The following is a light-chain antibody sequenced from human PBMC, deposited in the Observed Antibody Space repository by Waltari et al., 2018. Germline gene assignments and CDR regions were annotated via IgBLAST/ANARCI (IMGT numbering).Light chain of an antibody. CDR3: QHFYGNPWT. CDR2: KAS. CDR1: QRINNW. J-gene: IGKJ1*01. V-gene: IGKV1-5*03. Sequence: DIQMTHSPSPLSASVGARVPINCRASQRINNWLAWFQLKPGKAPKLLIYKASNLESGVPSRFSGSASGTEFTLTISSLQPDDFASYYCQHFYGNPWTFGQGTKVEI.